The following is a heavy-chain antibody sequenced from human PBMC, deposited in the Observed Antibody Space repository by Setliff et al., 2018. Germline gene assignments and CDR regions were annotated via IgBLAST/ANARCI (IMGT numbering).Heavy chain of an antibody. D-gene: IGHD3-3*01. Sequence: PGGSLRLSCAASAFTFKNYWLSWVRQAPGKGLEWVANMKGDGSEKFYLASVKGRFTISRDNARHSLYLQMNILRAEDTDVYYCARERISRYYDNGAQAFDIWGQGTMVTVSS. CDR1: AFTFKNYW. CDR3: ARERISRYYDNGAQAFDI. J-gene: IGHJ3*02. V-gene: IGHV3-7*03. CDR2: MKGDGSEK.